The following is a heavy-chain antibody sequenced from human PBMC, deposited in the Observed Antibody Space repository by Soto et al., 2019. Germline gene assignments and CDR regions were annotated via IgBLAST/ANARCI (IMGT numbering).Heavy chain of an antibody. D-gene: IGHD3-9*01. Sequence: QVQLEQSGAEVKKPGSSLKVSCKASGGTFNTYTISWVRQAPAQGLEWVGMIIPLFGMANIAPNIRDRVTMTADTTTNTAYMELSSLRSEHRATYYCIFDLPTCLFYFDSGGQGTPVTVSS. CDR3: IFDLPTCLFYFDS. V-gene: IGHV1-69*02. CDR1: GGTFNTYT. CDR2: IIPLFGMA. J-gene: IGHJ4*02.